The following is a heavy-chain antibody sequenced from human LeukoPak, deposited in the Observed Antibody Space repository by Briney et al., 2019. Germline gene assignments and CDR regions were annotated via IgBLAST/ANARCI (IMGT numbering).Heavy chain of an antibody. D-gene: IGHD2-15*01. Sequence: GASVKVSCKASGYTFTSYGISWVRQAPGQGLEGMGWISAHNGNTNYAQKLQGRVTMTTDTSTSTAYMELRSLRSDDTAVYYCAAPRCSGGSCYSSPAAMDVWGQGTTVTVSS. V-gene: IGHV1-18*01. CDR2: ISAHNGNT. CDR1: GYTFTSYG. J-gene: IGHJ6*02. CDR3: AAPRCSGGSCYSSPAAMDV.